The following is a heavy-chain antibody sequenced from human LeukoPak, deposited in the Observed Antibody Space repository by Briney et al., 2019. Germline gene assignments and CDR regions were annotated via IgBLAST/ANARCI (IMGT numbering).Heavy chain of an antibody. CDR2: INPNSGGT. CDR3: ARDYQGSGYSDY. V-gene: IGHV1-2*02. D-gene: IGHD3-3*01. Sequence: ASVKVSCKASGYTFTSYGISWVRQAPGQGLEWMGWINPNSGGTNYAQKFQGRATMTRDTSISTAYMELSRLRSDDTAVYYCARDYQGSGYSDYWGQGTLVTVSS. J-gene: IGHJ4*02. CDR1: GYTFTSYG.